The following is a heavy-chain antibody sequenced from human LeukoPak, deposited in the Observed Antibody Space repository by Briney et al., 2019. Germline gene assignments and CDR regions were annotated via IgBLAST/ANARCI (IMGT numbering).Heavy chain of an antibody. Sequence: GASVKVSCKSSGYTFTSYHFSWVRQAPGQGLEWMGWIRPDNGNTNYAQKFQGRRTLTTETSTTTAYMELRSLNSDDTAVYYCARGAISSDGFDLWGQGTMVTVSS. V-gene: IGHV1-18*01. D-gene: IGHD3-3*01. J-gene: IGHJ3*01. CDR2: IRPDNGNT. CDR3: ARGAISSDGFDL. CDR1: GYTFTSYH.